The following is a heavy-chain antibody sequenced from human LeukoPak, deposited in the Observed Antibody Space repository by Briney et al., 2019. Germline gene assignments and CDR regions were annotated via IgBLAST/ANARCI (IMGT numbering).Heavy chain of an antibody. Sequence: SETLSHTCAVYGGSFSGYYWSWIRQPPGKGLEWIGEINHSGSTNYNPSLKSRVNISVDTSKNQFSLKLSSVTAADTAVYYCVAARHHTIDYWGQGTLVTVSS. CDR1: GGSFSGYY. V-gene: IGHV4-34*01. CDR2: INHSGST. J-gene: IGHJ4*02. CDR3: VAARHHTIDY. D-gene: IGHD6-6*01.